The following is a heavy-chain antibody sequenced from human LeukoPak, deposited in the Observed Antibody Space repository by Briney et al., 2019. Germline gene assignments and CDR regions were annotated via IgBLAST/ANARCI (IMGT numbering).Heavy chain of an antibody. Sequence: PVKVSCKASGGTFTNYAISWVRQAPGQGLEWMGGIIPIFATANYAQKFQGRVTITADESTSTAYMELSSLRSEDTAVYYCARDRPGRYCSTTSCFTASPFAPWGQGTLVTVSS. CDR3: ARDRPGRYCSTTSCFTASPFAP. J-gene: IGHJ5*02. CDR1: GGTFTNYA. D-gene: IGHD2-2*02. CDR2: IIPIFATA. V-gene: IGHV1-69*13.